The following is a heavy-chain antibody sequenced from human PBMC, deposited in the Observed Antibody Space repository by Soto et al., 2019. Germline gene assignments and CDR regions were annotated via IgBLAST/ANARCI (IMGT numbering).Heavy chain of an antibody. V-gene: IGHV3-33*01. D-gene: IGHD2-2*01. CDR2: IWYDGSNK. CDR3: AREDIVVVPAATLNQYYYYGMDV. CDR1: GFTFSSYG. J-gene: IGHJ6*02. Sequence: QVQLVESGGGVVQPGRSLRLSCAASGFTFSSYGMHWVRQAPGKGLEWVAVIWYDGSNKYYADSVKGRFTISRDNSKNTLYLQMNSLRAEDTAVYYCAREDIVVVPAATLNQYYYYGMDVWGQGTTVTVSS.